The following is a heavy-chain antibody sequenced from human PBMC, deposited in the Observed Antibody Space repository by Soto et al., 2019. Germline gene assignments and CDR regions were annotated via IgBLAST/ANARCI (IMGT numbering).Heavy chain of an antibody. V-gene: IGHV1-69*13. D-gene: IGHD5-12*01. CDR1: GGTFSSYA. CDR3: AREREMATHYFDY. Sequence: SVKVSCKASGGTFSSYAISWVRQAPGQGLEWMGGIIPIFGTANYAQKFQGRVTITADESTSTAYMELSSLRSEDTAVYYCAREREMATHYFDYWGQGTLVTVSS. CDR2: IIPIFGTA. J-gene: IGHJ4*02.